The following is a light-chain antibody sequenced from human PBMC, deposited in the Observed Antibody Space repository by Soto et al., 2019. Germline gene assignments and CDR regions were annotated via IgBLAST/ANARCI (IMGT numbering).Light chain of an antibody. Sequence: QSVLTQPPSVSGAPGQGVTISCAGTYSNIGAGYDVHWYQQIPGTAPKLLIHRNTLPSSGVPDRFSGSKSGTSASLAITGLQAEDEADYYCQSYDHTLSRSLFGGGTKLTVL. CDR2: RNT. V-gene: IGLV1-40*01. J-gene: IGLJ3*02. CDR1: YSNIGAGYD. CDR3: QSYDHTLSRSL.